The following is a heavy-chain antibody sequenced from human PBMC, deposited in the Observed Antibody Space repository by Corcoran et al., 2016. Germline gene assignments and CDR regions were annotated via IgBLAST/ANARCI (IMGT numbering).Heavy chain of an antibody. CDR2: INPSGGST. Sequence: QVQLVQSGAEVKKPGASVKVSCKASGYTFTSYYMHWVRQAPGQGLEWMGIINPSGGSTSYAQKFQGRVTMTRDTSTSTVYMELSSLRSEDTAVSYCAGEGGLTTVTTRGAFDIWGQGTMVTVSS. D-gene: IGHD4-17*01. J-gene: IGHJ3*02. CDR1: GYTFTSYY. CDR3: AGEGGLTTVTTRGAFDI. V-gene: IGHV1-46*01.